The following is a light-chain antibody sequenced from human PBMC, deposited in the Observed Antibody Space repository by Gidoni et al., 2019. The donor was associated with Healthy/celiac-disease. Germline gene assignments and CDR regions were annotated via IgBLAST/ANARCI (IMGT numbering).Light chain of an antibody. CDR3: MQALQTRLT. CDR2: LGS. CDR1: QSLLHGNGYNY. J-gene: IGKJ4*01. V-gene: IGKV2-28*01. Sequence: DIVMTQSPLSLPVTPGEPASISCRSSQSLLHGNGYNYLDWYLQKPGQSPQLLIYLGSSRASGVPDRFSGSGSGTDFTLKISRVEAEDVGVYYCMQALQTRLTFGGGTKVEIK.